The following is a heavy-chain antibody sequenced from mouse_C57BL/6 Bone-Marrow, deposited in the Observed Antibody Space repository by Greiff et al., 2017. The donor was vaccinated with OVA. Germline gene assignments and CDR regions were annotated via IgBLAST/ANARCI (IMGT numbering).Heavy chain of an antibody. D-gene: IGHD2-4*01. J-gene: IGHJ2*01. CDR1: GYTFTDYY. V-gene: IGHV1-26*01. CDR2: INPNNGGT. CDR3: AREGIYYDYGFDY. Sequence: QLQQSGPELVKPGASVKISCKASGYTFTDYYMNWVKQSHGKSLEWIGDINPNNGGTSYNQKFKGKATLTVDKSSSTAYMELRSLTSEDSAVYYCAREGIYYDYGFDYWGQGTTLTVSS.